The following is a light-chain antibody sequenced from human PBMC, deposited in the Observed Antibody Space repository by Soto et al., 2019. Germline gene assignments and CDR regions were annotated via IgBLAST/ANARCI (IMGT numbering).Light chain of an antibody. CDR3: QQYGSSPRT. Sequence: DIVLTQSPGTLSLSPGERATLSCRASQTVSSSSLAWYQQKPGQAPRLLIFGASTRAAGFPDRFSGSGSGTDFTLTISRLEPEDFEVHYCQQYGSSPRTLGQGTKVDIK. CDR2: GAS. CDR1: QTVSSSS. V-gene: IGKV3-20*01. J-gene: IGKJ1*01.